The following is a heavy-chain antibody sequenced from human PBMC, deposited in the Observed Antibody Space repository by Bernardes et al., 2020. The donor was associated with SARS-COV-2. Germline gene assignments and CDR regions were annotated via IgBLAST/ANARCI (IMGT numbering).Heavy chain of an antibody. V-gene: IGHV3-48*03. D-gene: IGHD1-26*01. CDR3: ARGSGCDF. CDR1: GFSLSSYA. J-gene: IGHJ4*02. CDR2: SSISGYNS. Sequence: LRLSCVVSGFSLSSYAMTWVRQAPGKGLEWVASSSISGYNSNYADSVKGRFTVSRDNAKNSLYLELSSLRDEDTAVYYCARGSGCDFWGQGTLVTVSS.